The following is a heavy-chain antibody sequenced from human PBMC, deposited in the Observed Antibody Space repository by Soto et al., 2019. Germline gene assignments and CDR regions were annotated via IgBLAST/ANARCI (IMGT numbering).Heavy chain of an antibody. CDR1: GGTFSSYA. CDR2: IIPIFGTS. J-gene: IGHJ4*02. Sequence: SVKVSCKASGGTFSSYAISWVRQAPGQGLEWMGGIIPIFGTSNYAQKFQGRVTITADKSTSTAYMELSSLRSEDTAVYYCARGDWNYGVGYYFDYWGQGTLVTVSS. V-gene: IGHV1-69*06. D-gene: IGHD1-7*01. CDR3: ARGDWNYGVGYYFDY.